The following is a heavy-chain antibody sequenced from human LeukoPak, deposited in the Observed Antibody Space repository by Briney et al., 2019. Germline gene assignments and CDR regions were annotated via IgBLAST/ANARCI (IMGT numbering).Heavy chain of an antibody. CDR2: INHSGST. V-gene: IGHV4-34*01. CDR1: GGSFSGYY. D-gene: IGHD3-10*01. Sequence: PSETLSLTCAVYGGSFSGYYWSWIRQPPGKGLEWIGEINHSGSTNYNPSLKSRVTISVDTSKNQFSLKLSSVTAADTAVYYCAKYYYGSGADYWGQGTLVTVSS. J-gene: IGHJ4*02. CDR3: AKYYYGSGADY.